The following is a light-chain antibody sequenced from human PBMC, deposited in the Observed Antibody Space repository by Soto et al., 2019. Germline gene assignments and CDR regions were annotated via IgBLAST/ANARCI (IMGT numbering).Light chain of an antibody. CDR1: QSVSRY. Sequence: EIVLTQSPATLSLSPGERATLSCRASQSVSRYLAWYQQKPGQAPRLLIYDASNRATGIPARFSGSGSGTDFTLTISSLEPEDFAVYYCQQRSNWPPNTFGQGTRREIK. CDR2: DAS. V-gene: IGKV3-11*01. CDR3: QQRSNWPPNT. J-gene: IGKJ5*01.